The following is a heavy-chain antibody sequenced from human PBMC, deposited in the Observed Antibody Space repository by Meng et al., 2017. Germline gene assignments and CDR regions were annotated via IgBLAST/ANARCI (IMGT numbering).Heavy chain of an antibody. J-gene: IGHJ2*01. D-gene: IGHD2/OR15-2a*01. Sequence: QVRLVEAGGGVVQPGRPLRLSCAASGFTLSSYGMHWARQAAGKGLEWVAVIWYDGSNKYYADSVKGRFTISRDNSKNTLYLQMNSLRAEDTAVYYCARGLSTTYWYFNLWGRGTLVTVSS. CDR1: GFTLSSYG. CDR2: IWYDGSNK. V-gene: IGHV3-33*01. CDR3: ARGLSTTYWYFNL.